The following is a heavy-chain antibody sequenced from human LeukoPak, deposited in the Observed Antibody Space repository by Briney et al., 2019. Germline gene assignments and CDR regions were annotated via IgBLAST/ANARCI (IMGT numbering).Heavy chain of an antibody. J-gene: IGHJ3*02. CDR1: GFTFSSYA. CDR3: ARAGYYESYAFDI. CDR2: ISNSDDGR. D-gene: IGHD3-16*01. Sequence: PGGSLRLSCAASGFTFSSYAMSWVRQAPGKGREWVSAISNSDDGRYYADSAKGRFTISSDNSKNTLYLQMNSLRAEDTAVYYCARAGYYESYAFDIWGQGTMVTVSS. V-gene: IGHV3-23*01.